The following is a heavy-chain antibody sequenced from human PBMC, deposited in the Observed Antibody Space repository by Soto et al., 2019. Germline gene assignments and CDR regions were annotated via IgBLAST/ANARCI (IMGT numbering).Heavy chain of an antibody. Sequence: GESLKVSCQGSGYSFTRRWIGCVRQMPGKGLEWMGIIYPGDSDTRYHPSFQGQVTISADTSISTAYLQWSSLRASDTAVYYCARRGGYSYGDFDYWGQGTLVTVSS. D-gene: IGHD5-18*01. V-gene: IGHV5-51*01. CDR3: ARRGGYSYGDFDY. CDR1: GYSFTRRW. J-gene: IGHJ4*02. CDR2: IYPGDSDT.